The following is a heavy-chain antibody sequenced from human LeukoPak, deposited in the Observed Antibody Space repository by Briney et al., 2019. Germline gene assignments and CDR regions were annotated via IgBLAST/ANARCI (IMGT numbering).Heavy chain of an antibody. CDR1: GGSISGHW. CDR3: TRRNTADASIDL. CDR2: ILYSGST. V-gene: IGHV4-59*11. Sequence: PSETLSLTCSVSGGSISGHWWTWVRQPPGEGLEWIGDILYSGSTNYNPSLKSRLSILVDTSKNRFSLNLNSVTAADTAMYYCTRRNTADASIDLWGQGTLVIASS. J-gene: IGHJ5*02. D-gene: IGHD4-17*01.